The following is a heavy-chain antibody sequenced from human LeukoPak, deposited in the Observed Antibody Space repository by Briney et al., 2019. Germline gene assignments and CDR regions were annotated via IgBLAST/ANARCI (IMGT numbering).Heavy chain of an antibody. D-gene: IGHD3-16*01. Sequence: HPGGSLRLSCAASGLTISGYWMTWVRQAPGKGLEWVANIKQDGSEKTYVDSVKGRFTISRDNAKNSIYLQMNSLRVEDTAIYYCARDGGTDWYDPWGQGTLVSVSS. CDR2: IKQDGSEK. CDR1: GLTISGYW. V-gene: IGHV3-7*01. CDR3: ARDGGTDWYDP. J-gene: IGHJ5*02.